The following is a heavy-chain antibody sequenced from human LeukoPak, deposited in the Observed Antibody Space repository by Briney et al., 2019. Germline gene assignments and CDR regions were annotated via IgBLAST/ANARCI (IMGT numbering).Heavy chain of an antibody. D-gene: IGHD2-15*01. CDR3: AREARVVAADY. Sequence: SETLSLTCTVSGGSISSRSYCWSWIRQPAGKGLEWIGRIYTSGSTNYNPSLKSRVTISVDTSKNQFSLKLSSVTAAGTAVYYCAREARVVAADYWGQGTLVTVSS. CDR1: GGSISSRSYC. V-gene: IGHV4-61*02. CDR2: IYTSGST. J-gene: IGHJ4*02.